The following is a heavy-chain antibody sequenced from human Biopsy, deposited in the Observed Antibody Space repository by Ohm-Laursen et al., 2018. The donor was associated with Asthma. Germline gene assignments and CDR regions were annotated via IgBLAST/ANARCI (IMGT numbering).Heavy chain of an antibody. CDR1: GDAFATYT. CDR2: LSPMLGRP. CDR3: SRAVTILQEWSGGMDV. V-gene: IGHV1-69*08. Sequence: SSVKVSCKTSGDAFATYTCSWVRQAPGQGLEWLGGLSPMLGRPNYAERFQGRVTITADRSTSTAYMELSSLTIEDTAVYYCSRAVTILQEWSGGMDVWGQGTTVTVSS. D-gene: IGHD3-3*01. J-gene: IGHJ6*02.